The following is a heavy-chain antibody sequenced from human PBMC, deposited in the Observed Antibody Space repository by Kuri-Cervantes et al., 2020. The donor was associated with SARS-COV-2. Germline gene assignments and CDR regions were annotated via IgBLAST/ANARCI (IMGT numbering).Heavy chain of an antibody. CDR3: ARIRHPYWYFDL. J-gene: IGHJ2*01. CDR1: GGSFSGYY. V-gene: IGHV4-34*01. CDR2: INHSGST. Sequence: ESLKISCAVYGGSFSGYYWSWIRQPPGKGLEWIGEINHSGSTNYNPSLKSRVTISVDTSKNQFSLKLSSVTAAGTAVYYCARIRHPYWYFDLWGRGTLVTVSS. D-gene: IGHD1-1*01.